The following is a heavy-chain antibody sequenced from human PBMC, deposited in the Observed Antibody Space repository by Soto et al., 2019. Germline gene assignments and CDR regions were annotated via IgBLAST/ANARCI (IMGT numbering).Heavy chain of an antibody. CDR1: GGSIGTYY. V-gene: IGHV4-59*08. D-gene: IGHD3-9*01. CDR3: ARHPGYYDILTGYTTYYFDY. J-gene: IGHJ4*02. Sequence: QVQLQESGPGLVKPSETLSLTCTVSGGSIGTYYWSWIRQPPGKGLEWIGYIYYRGNTDYNPSLKSRVTISLDTPKNHFSLKLSSVTAADTAVYYCARHPGYYDILTGYTTYYFDYWGQGILVTVSS. CDR2: IYYRGNT.